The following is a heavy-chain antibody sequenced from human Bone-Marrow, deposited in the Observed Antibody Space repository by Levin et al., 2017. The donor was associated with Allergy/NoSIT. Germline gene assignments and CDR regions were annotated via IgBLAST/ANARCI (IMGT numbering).Heavy chain of an antibody. CDR2: IKQDGSEK. CDR1: GFTFSSYW. CDR3: ARDLAGSCCSSTSCYPRVGYYGMDV. Sequence: GESLKISCAASGFTFSSYWMSWVRQAPGKGLEWVANIKQDGSEKYYVDSVKGRFTISRDNAKNSLYLQMNSLRAEDTAVYYCARDLAGSCCSSTSCYPRVGYYGMDVWGQGTTVTVSS. J-gene: IGHJ6*02. D-gene: IGHD2-2*01. V-gene: IGHV3-7*01.